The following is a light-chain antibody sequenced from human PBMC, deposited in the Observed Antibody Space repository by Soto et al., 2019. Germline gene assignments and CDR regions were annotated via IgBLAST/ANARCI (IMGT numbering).Light chain of an antibody. CDR3: CSYAGSSTYV. CDR1: SSDVGSYNL. V-gene: IGLV2-23*02. CDR2: EVS. J-gene: IGLJ1*01. Sequence: QSVLTQPASVSGSPGQSSTISCNGTSSDVGSYNLVSWYQQHPGKAPKLMIYEVSKRPSGVSNRFSGSKSGNTASLTISGLQAEDEADYYCCSYAGSSTYVFGTGTKVTVL.